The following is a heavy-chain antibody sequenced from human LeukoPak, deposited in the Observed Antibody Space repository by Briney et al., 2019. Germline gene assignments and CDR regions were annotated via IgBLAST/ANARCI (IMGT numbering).Heavy chain of an antibody. CDR2: IYYSGST. CDR3: ARDLGSGIDY. V-gene: IGHV4-59*01. D-gene: IGHD6-19*01. J-gene: IGHJ4*02. Sequence: PSETLSLTCTVSGGSISSYYWSWIRQPPGKGLEWIGYIYYSGSTNYNPSLKSRATISVDTSKNQFSLKLSSVTAADTAVYYCARDLGSGIDYWGQGTLVTVSS. CDR1: GGSISSYY.